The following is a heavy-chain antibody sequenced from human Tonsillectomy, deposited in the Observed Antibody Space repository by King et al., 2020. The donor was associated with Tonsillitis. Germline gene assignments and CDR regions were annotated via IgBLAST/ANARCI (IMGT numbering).Heavy chain of an antibody. V-gene: IGHV2-5*02. CDR1: GFSLSTSEVG. CDR2: VYCDDNK. J-gene: IGHJ6*03. D-gene: IGHD2-15*01. CDR3: ARTGGTYYYYHYYMDV. Sequence: TLKESGPTLVKPTQTLTLTCTFSGFSLSTSEVGVGLIRQPPGKALEWLALVYCDDNKRYSPSLKSRLTITKDTSKNQVVLTMMNMDPVDTATYYCARTGGTYYYYHYYMDVWGKGTTVTVSS.